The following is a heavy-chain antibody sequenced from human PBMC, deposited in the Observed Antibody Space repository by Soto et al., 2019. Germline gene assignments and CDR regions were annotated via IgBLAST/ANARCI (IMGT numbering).Heavy chain of an antibody. D-gene: IGHD3-16*01. CDR3: ARVPVMITFGVLTRYYFDY. CDR1: GLTFCSYW. J-gene: IGHJ4*02. V-gene: IGHV3-7*01. Sequence: VRPMILSCAASGLTFCSYWMSWVRKDTGKGLEWVANIKQDGSEKYYVDSVKGRFTISRDNAKNSLYLQMNSLRAEDTAVYYCARVPVMITFGVLTRYYFDYWGQGTLVTVSS. CDR2: IKQDGSEK.